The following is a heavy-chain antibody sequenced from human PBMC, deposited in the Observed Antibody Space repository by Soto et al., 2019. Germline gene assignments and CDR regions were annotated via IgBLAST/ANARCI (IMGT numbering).Heavy chain of an antibody. CDR1: GFTFSSYA. D-gene: IGHD1-20*01. Sequence: GGSLRLSCAASGFTFSSYAMSWVRQDPGKGLEWVAGISDSGGSTSYADSVKGRFTISRDNAKNTLYLQMNGLRAEDTAVYFCASIFEIPNQWGQGTLVTVSS. J-gene: IGHJ1*01. CDR3: ASIFEIPNQ. CDR2: ISDSGGST. V-gene: IGHV3-23*01.